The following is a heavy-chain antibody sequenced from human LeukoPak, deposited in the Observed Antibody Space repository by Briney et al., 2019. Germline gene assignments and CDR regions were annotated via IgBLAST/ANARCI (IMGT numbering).Heavy chain of an antibody. CDR2: ISSSSSDR. D-gene: IGHD3-3*01. J-gene: IGHJ6*03. CDR3: ARAGGYDFLASMDV. CDR1: GFTFSSYG. Sequence: GGSLRLSRAASGFTFSSYGMNWVRQAPGKGLEWVSYISSSSSDRYYADSVKGRFTISRDNAKNSLYLQMNSLRAEDTAVYYCARAGGYDFLASMDVWGKGTTVTVSS. V-gene: IGHV3-48*01.